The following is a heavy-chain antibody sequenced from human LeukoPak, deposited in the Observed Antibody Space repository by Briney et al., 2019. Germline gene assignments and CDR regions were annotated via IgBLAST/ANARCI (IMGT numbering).Heavy chain of an antibody. CDR1: GYSISSGYY. V-gene: IGHV4-38-2*01. J-gene: IGHJ4*02. CDR3: ARWVGATKRYFDY. Sequence: PSETLSLTCAVSGYSISSGYYWGWIRQPPVKGLEWIGSIYHSGSTYYNPSLKSRVTISVDTSKNQFSLKLSSVTAADTAVYYCARWVGATKRYFDYWGQGTLVTVSS. CDR2: IYHSGST. D-gene: IGHD1-26*01.